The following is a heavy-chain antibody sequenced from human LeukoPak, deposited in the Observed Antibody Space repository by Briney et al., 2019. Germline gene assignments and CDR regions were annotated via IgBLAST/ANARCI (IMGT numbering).Heavy chain of an antibody. D-gene: IGHD5-12*01. CDR1: GFSFTNSA. CDR3: AADFSGYDYYDY. CDR2: IVVGSGNT. J-gene: IGHJ4*02. Sequence: GASVKVSFKASGFSFTNSAVQWVRQARGERGEGRGWIVVGSGNTNYTQKFQERVTITRERATSTAYMELSSLRSEDTAVYYCAADFSGYDYYDYWGQGTLVTVSS. V-gene: IGHV1-58*01.